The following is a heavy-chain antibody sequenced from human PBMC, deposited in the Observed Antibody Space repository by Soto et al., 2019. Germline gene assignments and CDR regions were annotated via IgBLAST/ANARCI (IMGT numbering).Heavy chain of an antibody. J-gene: IGHJ4*02. D-gene: IGHD2-21*02. V-gene: IGHV3-23*01. CDR2: ISGSGGSI. CDR1: GFTFSSYA. Sequence: GGSLRLSCVASGFTFSSYAMTWVRQAPGKGPEWVSIISGSGGSIYYADSVKGRFTISRDYSKNTLYLQMNSLRAEDTAVYYCAKVGPPRWRGGDCYSDYWGQGIQVTVSS. CDR3: AKVGPPRWRGGDCYSDY.